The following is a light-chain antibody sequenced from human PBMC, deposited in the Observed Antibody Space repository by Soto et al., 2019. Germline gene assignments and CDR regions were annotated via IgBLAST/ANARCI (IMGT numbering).Light chain of an antibody. CDR3: QTWGTGIRV. J-gene: IGLJ3*02. V-gene: IGLV4-69*01. CDR2: VNSDGSH. CDR1: SGHNSYA. Sequence: QLVLTQSPSASASLGASVKLTCTLSSGHNSYAIAWHQQQPEKGPRYLMNVNSDGSHSKGDGIPDRFSGSSSGAERYLTISSLQSEDETDYYCQTWGTGIRVFGGGTKLTVL.